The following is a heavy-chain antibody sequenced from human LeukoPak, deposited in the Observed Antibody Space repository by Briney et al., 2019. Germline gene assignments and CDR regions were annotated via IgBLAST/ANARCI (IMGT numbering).Heavy chain of an antibody. CDR2: ISYDGSNK. CDR1: GFTFSSYG. V-gene: IGHV3-30*03. Sequence: GGSLRLSCAASGFTFSSYGMHWVRQAPGKGLEWVAVISYDGSNKYYADSVKGRFTISRDNSKNTLYLQMNSLRAEDTAVYYCATSGYYDSSGPHAFDIWGQGTMVTVSS. CDR3: ATSGYYDSSGPHAFDI. J-gene: IGHJ3*02. D-gene: IGHD3-22*01.